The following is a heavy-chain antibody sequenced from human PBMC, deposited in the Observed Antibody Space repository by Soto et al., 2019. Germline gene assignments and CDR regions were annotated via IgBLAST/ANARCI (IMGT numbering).Heavy chain of an antibody. CDR2: INSDGSSI. D-gene: IGHD3-10*02. CDR3: ARGVFGPYGMDV. V-gene: IGHV3-74*01. CDR1: GFTCSGYC. Sequence: GGSLRLSCAASGFTCSGYCMHWVRQAPGKGLVWVSHINSDGSSINYADSVKGRFTISRDNAKNTVYLQMNSLRAEDTAVYYCARGVFGPYGMDVWGQGTTVTVSS. J-gene: IGHJ6*02.